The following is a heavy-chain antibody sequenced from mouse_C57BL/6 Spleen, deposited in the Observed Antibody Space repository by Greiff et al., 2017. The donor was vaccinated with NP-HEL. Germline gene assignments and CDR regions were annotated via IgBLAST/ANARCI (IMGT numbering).Heavy chain of an antibody. J-gene: IGHJ4*01. Sequence: QVQLQESGPGLVAPSQSLSITCTVSGFSLTSYGVHWVRQPPGKGLEWLVVIWSDGSTTYTSALKSRLIISKDNSKSQVFLQMSSLQTDDTAMYYCAIHEDYYYAMDYWGQGTSVTVSS. CDR1: GFSLTSYG. CDR2: IWSDGST. V-gene: IGHV2-6-1*01. CDR3: AIHEDYYYAMDY.